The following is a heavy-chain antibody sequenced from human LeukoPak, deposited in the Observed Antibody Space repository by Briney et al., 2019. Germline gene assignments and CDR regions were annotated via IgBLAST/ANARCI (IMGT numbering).Heavy chain of an antibody. D-gene: IGHD6-19*01. CDR1: GGSISSGGYY. CDR3: ARIRYSSGLYYYYYYGMDV. J-gene: IGHJ6*02. CDR2: IYYSGST. V-gene: IGHV4-31*03. Sequence: SETLSLTCTVSGGSISSGGYYWSWIRQHPGKGLEWIGYIYYSGSTYYNPSLKSRVTISVDTSKNQFSLKLSSATAADTAVYYCARIRYSSGLYYYYYYGMDVWGQGTTVTVSS.